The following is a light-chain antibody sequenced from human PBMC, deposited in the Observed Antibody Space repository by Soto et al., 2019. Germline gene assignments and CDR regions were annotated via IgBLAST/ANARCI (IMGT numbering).Light chain of an antibody. Sequence: QSALTQPPSASGSPVQSVTISCTGASRDISAYNSVSWYQQHPGKAPKLLIYEVSKRPSGVPDRFSGSKSGNNASLTVSGLQAEDEADYDCSSYSGSVHYGFGPGTKLTVL. V-gene: IGLV2-8*01. CDR1: SRDISAYNS. CDR3: SSYSGSVHYG. J-gene: IGLJ1*01. CDR2: EVS.